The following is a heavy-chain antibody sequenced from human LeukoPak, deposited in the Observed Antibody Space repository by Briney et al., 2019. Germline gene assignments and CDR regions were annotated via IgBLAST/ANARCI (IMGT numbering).Heavy chain of an antibody. CDR3: ARDRGSRYSYGSADAFDI. D-gene: IGHD5-18*01. J-gene: IGHJ3*02. V-gene: IGHV4-59*01. CDR1: GGSISSYY. Sequence: PSETLSLTCTVSGGSISSYYWSWIRRPPGKGLEWIGYIYYSGSTNYNPSLKSRVTISVDTSKNQFSLKLSSVTAADTAVYYCARDRGSRYSYGSADAFDIWGQGTMVTVSS. CDR2: IYYSGST.